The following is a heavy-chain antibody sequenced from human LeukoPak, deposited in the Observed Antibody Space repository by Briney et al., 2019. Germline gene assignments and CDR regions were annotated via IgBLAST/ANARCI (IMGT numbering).Heavy chain of an antibody. J-gene: IGHJ4*02. D-gene: IGHD5-18*01. Sequence: PGGSLRLSCAASGFTVSSNYMSWVRQAPGKGLEWVSVIYSGGSTYYADSVKDRFTISRDNSKNTLYLQMNSLRAEDTAVYYCASLDGYSYYFDYWGQGTLVTVSS. CDR3: ASLDGYSYYFDY. CDR1: GFTVSSNY. V-gene: IGHV3-66*01. CDR2: IYSGGST.